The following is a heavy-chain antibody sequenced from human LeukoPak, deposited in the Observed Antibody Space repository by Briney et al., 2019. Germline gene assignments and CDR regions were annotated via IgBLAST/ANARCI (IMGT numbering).Heavy chain of an antibody. V-gene: IGHV3-23*01. CDR3: VKGRGPANGDYYNYYYYMDV. D-gene: IGHD4-17*01. J-gene: IGHJ6*03. Sequence: GGSLRLSCAASGFTFSNYAMTWVRQAPGKGLEWVSAVIGSGGTYYADSVKGRFIISRDNSKNTLYLQMSSLRADDTALYSCVKGRGPANGDYYNYYYYMDVWGKGTTVTVSS. CDR2: VIGSGGT. CDR1: GFTFSNYA.